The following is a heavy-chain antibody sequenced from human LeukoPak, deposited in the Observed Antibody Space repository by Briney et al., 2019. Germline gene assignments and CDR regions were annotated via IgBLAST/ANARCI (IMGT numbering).Heavy chain of an antibody. CDR1: GGSTSSYY. V-gene: IGHV4-59*01. J-gene: IGHJ4*02. D-gene: IGHD5-12*01. CDR2: IYYSGST. CDR3: ARGGGYLPFAANY. Sequence: SETLSLTCTVPGGSTSSYYWSWIRQPPGKGLEWIGYIYYSGSTNYNPSLKSRVTISVDTSKNQFSLKLSSVTAADTAVYYCARGGGYLPFAANYWGQGTLVTVSS.